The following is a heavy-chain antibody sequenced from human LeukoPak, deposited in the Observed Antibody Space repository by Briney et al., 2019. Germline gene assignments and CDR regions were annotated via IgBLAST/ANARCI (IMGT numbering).Heavy chain of an antibody. D-gene: IGHD1-26*01. J-gene: IGHJ4*02. CDR2: MSPDSDGT. CDR3: ANQEGIGAPGAWFDN. CDR1: GNSFTGYY. V-gene: IGHV1-2*02. Sequence: ASVKVSCKASGNSFTGYYVHWVRQAPGQGLEWMGWMSPDSDGTNFAQNFQGRVSTTRDTYIRTVYLELRSLRTDDTAVYYCANQEGIGAPGAWFDNWGQGTLVTVSS.